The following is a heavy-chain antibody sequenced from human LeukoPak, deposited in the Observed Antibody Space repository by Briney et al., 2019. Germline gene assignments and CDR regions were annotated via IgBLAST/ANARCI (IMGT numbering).Heavy chain of an antibody. V-gene: IGHV4-59*01. Sequence: SETLSLTCTVSGGSISSYYWSWIRQPPGKGLEWIGYIYYSESTNYNPSLKSRVTISGDTSKNQFSLKLSSVTAADTAVYYCARTEYYDILTGYLPFQHWGQGTLVTVSS. CDR2: IYYSEST. CDR1: GGSISSYY. CDR3: ARTEYYDILTGYLPFQH. J-gene: IGHJ1*01. D-gene: IGHD3-9*01.